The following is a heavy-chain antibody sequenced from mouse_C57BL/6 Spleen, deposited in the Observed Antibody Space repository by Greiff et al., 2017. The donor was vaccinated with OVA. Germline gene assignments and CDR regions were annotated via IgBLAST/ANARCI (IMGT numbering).Heavy chain of an antibody. CDR3: ARFDYDGYYFDY. CDR2: IDPSDRVT. CDR1: FYSFTRSC. D-gene: IGHD2-4*01. Sequence: QVPLQQPGAELVRPGSSVPLSCKASFYSFTRSCLPLVIPSPFPVLDLIGNIDPSDRVTPYHQKFKDKATLTVDKSSSTAYMQLSSLTSEDSAVYYCARFDYDGYYFDYWGQGTTLTVSS. J-gene: IGHJ2*01. V-gene: IGHV1-52*01.